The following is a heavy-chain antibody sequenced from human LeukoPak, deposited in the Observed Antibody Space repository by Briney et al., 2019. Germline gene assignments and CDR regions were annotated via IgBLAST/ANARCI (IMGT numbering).Heavy chain of an antibody. Sequence: GESLKISCKGAGYRFTSYWIGWVRQMPGKGLEWMGIISPSDSDTRYSPSLQGQVTISVDKSISTAYLLWSSLQPSDTAIYYCARTYSYGRNDAFDIWGPGTVVTVSS. CDR1: GYRFTSYW. CDR2: ISPSDSDT. V-gene: IGHV5-51*01. CDR3: ARTYSYGRNDAFDI. D-gene: IGHD5-18*01. J-gene: IGHJ3*02.